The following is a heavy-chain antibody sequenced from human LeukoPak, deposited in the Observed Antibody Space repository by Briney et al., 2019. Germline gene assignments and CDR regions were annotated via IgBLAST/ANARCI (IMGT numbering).Heavy chain of an antibody. CDR1: GFTFSSYG. CDR3: AKAWRAYGDYHTFDI. J-gene: IGHJ3*02. D-gene: IGHD4-17*01. V-gene: IGHV3-30*18. CDR2: ILYDGSNK. Sequence: GGSLRLSCVASGFTFSSYGMHWVRQAPGKGLEWVAVILYDGSNKYNADSVKGRFTISRDTSKNTLYLQMSSLRPEDTAVYYCAKAWRAYGDYHTFDIWGQGTMVTVSS.